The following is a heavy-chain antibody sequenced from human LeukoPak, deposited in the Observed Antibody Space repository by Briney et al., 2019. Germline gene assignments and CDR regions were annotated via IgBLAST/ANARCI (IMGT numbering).Heavy chain of an antibody. CDR2: IIPIFGTA. V-gene: IGHV1-69*13. Sequence: PGASVKVSCKASGGTFSSYAISWVRQAPGQGLEWMGGIIPIFGTANYAQKFQGRVTITADESTSTAYMELSSLRSEDTAVYYCAREAADYYGSGISQRHMDVWGKGTTVTISS. D-gene: IGHD3-10*01. J-gene: IGHJ6*03. CDR1: GGTFSSYA. CDR3: AREAADYYGSGISQRHMDV.